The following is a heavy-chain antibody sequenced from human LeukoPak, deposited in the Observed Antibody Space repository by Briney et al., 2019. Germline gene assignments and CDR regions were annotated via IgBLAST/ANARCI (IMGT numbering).Heavy chain of an antibody. Sequence: GGSLRLSCAASGFTFSSYSMNWVRQAPGKGLEWVSSISSSSSYIYYADSVKGRFTISRDNAKNSLYLQINSLRAEDTAVYYCARVTRGGYDGYFDYWGQGTLVTVSS. CDR2: ISSSSSYI. J-gene: IGHJ4*02. CDR1: GFTFSSYS. CDR3: ARVTRGGYDGYFDY. V-gene: IGHV3-21*01. D-gene: IGHD5-12*01.